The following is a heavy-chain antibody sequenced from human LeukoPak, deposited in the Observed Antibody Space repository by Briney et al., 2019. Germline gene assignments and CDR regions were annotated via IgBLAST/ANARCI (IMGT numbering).Heavy chain of an antibody. J-gene: IGHJ4*02. CDR3: AKSDCGSDGCKLLNY. D-gene: IGHD3-10*01. V-gene: IGHV3-23*01. CDR2: INGSGDVT. CDR1: GFTFSSYT. Sequence: PGGSLRLSCAVSGFTFSSYTMTWVRQGPGKGLEWVSSINGSGDVTLYADSVMGRFTISRDNAKNTVSLQMNNLRAEDTAVYYCAKSDCGSDGCKLLNYWGQGTLVTASS.